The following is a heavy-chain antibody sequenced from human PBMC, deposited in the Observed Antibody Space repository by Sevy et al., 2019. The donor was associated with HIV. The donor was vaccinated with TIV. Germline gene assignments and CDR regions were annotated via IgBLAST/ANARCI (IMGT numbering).Heavy chain of an antibody. CDR3: ARGANNLYN. J-gene: IGHJ4*02. Sequence: GGSLRLSCAASGFTFSRDWMTWVRQAPGKGLEWVAKIKADGSETCSVDSVKGRFSISRDNAKNALYLQMNSLRAEDTAVYYCARGANNLYNWGQGTLVTVSS. CDR1: GFTFSRDW. V-gene: IGHV3-7*01. CDR2: IKADGSET. D-gene: IGHD3-10*01.